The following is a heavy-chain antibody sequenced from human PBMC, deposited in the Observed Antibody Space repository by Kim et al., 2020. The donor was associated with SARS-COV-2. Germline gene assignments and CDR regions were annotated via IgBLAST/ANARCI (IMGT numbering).Heavy chain of an antibody. CDR3: ARHAHFGDYFDY. D-gene: IGHD4-17*01. Sequence: KYNPALKRRIPISVDTSNNQCSLKLSSVTAADVAVYYCARHAHFGDYFDYWGQGTLVTVSS. J-gene: IGHJ4*02. V-gene: IGHV4-59*08.